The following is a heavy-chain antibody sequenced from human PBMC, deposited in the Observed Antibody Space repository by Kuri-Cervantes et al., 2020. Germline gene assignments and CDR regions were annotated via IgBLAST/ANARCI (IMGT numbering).Heavy chain of an antibody. D-gene: IGHD1-26*01. V-gene: IGHV1-46*01. CDR2: INPSGGST. J-gene: IGHJ4*02. CDR1: GYTFTSYY. Sequence: ASVKVSCKASGYTFTSYYMHWVRQAPGQGLEWMGIINPSGGSTSYAQKFQGRVTMTRDTSTSTVYMELSRLRSDDTAVYYCAREKRRVVGDRGTGYWGQGTLVTVSS. CDR3: AREKRRVVGDRGTGY.